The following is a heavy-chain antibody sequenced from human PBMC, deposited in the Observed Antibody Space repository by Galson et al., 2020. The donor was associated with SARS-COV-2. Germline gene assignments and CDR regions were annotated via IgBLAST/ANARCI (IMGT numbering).Heavy chain of an antibody. J-gene: IGHJ4*02. V-gene: IGHV3-33*01. Sequence: QAGGSLRLSCAASGFTFSSYGMPWVRQAPGKGLEWVAVICYDGSNKYYAAPVKGRFTISRDNSKNTLYLQMNSLRAEDTAVYYCAREGISPTSYYFDYWGQGTLVTVSS. CDR2: ICYDGSNK. CDR1: GFTFSSYG. CDR3: AREGISPTSYYFDY.